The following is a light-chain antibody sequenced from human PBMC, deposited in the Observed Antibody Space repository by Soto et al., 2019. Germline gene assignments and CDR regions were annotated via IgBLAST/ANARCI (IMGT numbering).Light chain of an antibody. V-gene: IGLV2-14*03. CDR1: SSDVGAYKY. Sequence: QSALTQPASVSGSPGQSITISCTGTSSDVGAYKYVCWYQQHPGKAPKLIIFDVSIRPSEVSDRFSGSKSGNTASLTISGLQAEDEADYYCSSYTSSSFVVFGGGTQLTVL. CDR3: SSYTSSSFVV. J-gene: IGLJ2*01. CDR2: DVS.